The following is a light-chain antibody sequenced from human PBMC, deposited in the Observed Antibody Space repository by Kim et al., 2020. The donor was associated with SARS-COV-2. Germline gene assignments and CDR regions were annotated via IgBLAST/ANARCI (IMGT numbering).Light chain of an antibody. CDR1: QNINSH. Sequence: EIVLTQSPATLSLSPGERATLSCRTSQNINSHLVWYQHKACQAPRLLIYDASTRVAGIPARFIGGGSETDFTLTNSSLEPEDFAVYYLQRRYNWPPYTFGRGPNLYI. CDR2: DAS. CDR3: QRRYNWPPYT. J-gene: IGKJ2*01. V-gene: IGKV3-11*01.